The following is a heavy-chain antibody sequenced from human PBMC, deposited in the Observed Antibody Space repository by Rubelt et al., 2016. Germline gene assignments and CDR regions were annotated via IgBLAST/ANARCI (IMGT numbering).Heavy chain of an antibody. CDR3: ARQPSGTIRLDY. D-gene: IGHD3-10*01. CDR1: GGPINAYY. V-gene: IGHV4-59*08. Sequence: QVQLQESGPGLVKPSETLSLTCTVSGGPINAYYWTWIRQAPGKALEWIGTIHYSGSTNFSPSLKDRVTMLIDTSKNQFSLHLGSVTVADTAVYYCARQPSGTIRLDYWGQGALVIVSS. J-gene: IGHJ4*02. CDR2: IHYSGST.